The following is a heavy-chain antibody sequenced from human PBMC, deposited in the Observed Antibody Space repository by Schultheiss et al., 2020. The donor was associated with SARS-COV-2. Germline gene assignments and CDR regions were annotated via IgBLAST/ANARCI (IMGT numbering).Heavy chain of an antibody. V-gene: IGHV3-23*01. CDR1: GFTFSSYA. J-gene: IGHJ4*02. CDR3: AKDMGGYSSSWYV. CDR2: ISGSGGST. D-gene: IGHD6-13*01. Sequence: GGSLRLSCAASGFTFSSYAMSWVRQAPGKGLEWVSAISGSGGSTYYADSVKGRFTISRDNAKNTLYLQMNSLRAEDTAVYYCAKDMGGYSSSWYVWGQGTLVTVSS.